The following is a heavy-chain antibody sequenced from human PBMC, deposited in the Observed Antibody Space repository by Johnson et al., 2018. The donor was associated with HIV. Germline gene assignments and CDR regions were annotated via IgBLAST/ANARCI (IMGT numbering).Heavy chain of an antibody. V-gene: IGHV3-30*04. D-gene: IGHD7-27*01. Sequence: QVQLVESGGGVVQPGRSLRLSCVASGFTFSSYAVHWVRQAPGKGLEWVAVISYDGSKKYYTDSVKGRFTISRDNSKNTLYLQMNSQRADDPAVYYCAKDQGYWGDDAFDIWGQGTMVTVSA. CDR3: AKDQGYWGDDAFDI. J-gene: IGHJ3*02. CDR1: GFTFSSYA. CDR2: ISYDGSKK.